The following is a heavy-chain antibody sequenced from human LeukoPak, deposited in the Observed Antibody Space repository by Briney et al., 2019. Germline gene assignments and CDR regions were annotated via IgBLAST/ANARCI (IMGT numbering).Heavy chain of an antibody. CDR1: GITVNTNY. CDR2: IYSGGAT. V-gene: IGHV3-66*04. J-gene: IGHJ4*02. CDR3: ARLHYDALTGPFDY. D-gene: IGHD3-9*01. Sequence: GGSLRLSCAAFGITVNTNYMSWVRQAPGRGLEWVSIIYSGGATFYADSVKGRFTISRESSKNTLWLQMNSLRVEDTAVYYCARLHYDALTGPFDYWGQGTLVTVSS.